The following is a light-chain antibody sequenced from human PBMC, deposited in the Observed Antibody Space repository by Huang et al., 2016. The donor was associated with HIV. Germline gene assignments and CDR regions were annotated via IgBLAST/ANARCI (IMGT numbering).Light chain of an antibody. Sequence: DIQMTQSPSSLSASVGDRVTITCRASRGISNSLAWYQQQPGKAPKLLLYAASRLQGGVPSRFSGIGSRTDYTLTISSLQPEDSATYYCQQYYNTTLSFGGGTKVEIK. V-gene: IGKV1-NL1*01. CDR2: AAS. CDR3: QQYYNTTLS. CDR1: RGISNS. J-gene: IGKJ4*01.